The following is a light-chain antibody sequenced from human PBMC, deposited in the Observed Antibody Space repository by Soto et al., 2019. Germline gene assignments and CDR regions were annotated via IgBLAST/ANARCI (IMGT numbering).Light chain of an antibody. CDR3: QHRNDWPPIT. Sequence: VLTQSPATLSLSQGERATLSCRASQSIHTSLAWYQQKPGQPPRLVVYDSTLRANGVPDRFGGSRSGTESTLTTYNLEPENVAVYYCQHRNDWPPITYGQGTRLEI. CDR2: DST. V-gene: IGKV3-11*01. CDR1: QSIHTS. J-gene: IGKJ5*01.